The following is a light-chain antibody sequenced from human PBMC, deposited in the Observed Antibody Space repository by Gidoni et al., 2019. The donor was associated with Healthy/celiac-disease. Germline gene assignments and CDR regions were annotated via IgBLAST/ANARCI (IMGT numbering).Light chain of an antibody. Sequence: DIQMTQSPSTLSASVGDRVTITCRASQSISSWLAWYQQKPGKAPKLLIYKEASLESGVPSRFSGSGSGTEFTLTISSLQPDDFATYYCQQYNSYTGTFGQGTKVETK. CDR1: QSISSW. CDR3: QQYNSYTGT. CDR2: KEA. V-gene: IGKV1-5*03. J-gene: IGKJ1*01.